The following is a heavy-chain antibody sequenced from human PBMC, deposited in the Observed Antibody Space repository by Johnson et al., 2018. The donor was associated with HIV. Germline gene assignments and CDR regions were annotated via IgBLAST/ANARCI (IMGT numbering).Heavy chain of an antibody. V-gene: IGHV3-30-3*01. CDR2: ISYDGSNK. J-gene: IGHJ3*01. CDR1: GFTFSSYA. CDR3: ARSGPNWAFDF. Sequence: QVQLVESEGGVVQPGRSLRLSCAASGFTFSSYAMHWVRQAPGKGLEWVAVISYDGSNKYYADSVKGRITVSRDNSKNTLYLQMNSLRAEDTAVYYCARSGPNWAFDFWGQGTMVTVSS. D-gene: IGHD1-1*01.